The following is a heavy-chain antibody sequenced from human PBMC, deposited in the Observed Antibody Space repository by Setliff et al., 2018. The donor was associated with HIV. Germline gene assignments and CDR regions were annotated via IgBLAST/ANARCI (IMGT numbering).Heavy chain of an antibody. CDR3: ARGAYYDFWSGFESGFDY. CDR2: INPSAGST. CDR1: GFTLTSWF. J-gene: IGHJ4*02. Sequence: ASVKVSCKASGFTLTSWFLHWVRQAPGQGPEWMGIINPSAGSTSYAQKSQGRVNMTSDTSTSTVYMGLSSLKSDDTAVYYCARGAYYDFWSGFESGFDYWGQGTLVTVSS. V-gene: IGHV1-46*01. D-gene: IGHD3-3*01.